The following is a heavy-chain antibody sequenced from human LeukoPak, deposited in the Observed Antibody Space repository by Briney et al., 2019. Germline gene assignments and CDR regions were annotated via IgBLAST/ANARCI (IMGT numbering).Heavy chain of an antibody. CDR2: INPNSGGT. V-gene: IGHV1-2*02. CDR1: GYTFTCYY. Sequence: ASVKVSCKASGYTFTCYYMHWVRQAPGQGLEWMGWINPNSGGTNYAQKFQGRPTMTRDTSISTAYMELSRLRSDDTAVYYCASFGYCSSTSCYGGDLVYWGQGTLVTGSS. D-gene: IGHD2-2*01. CDR3: ASFGYCSSTSCYGGDLVY. J-gene: IGHJ4*02.